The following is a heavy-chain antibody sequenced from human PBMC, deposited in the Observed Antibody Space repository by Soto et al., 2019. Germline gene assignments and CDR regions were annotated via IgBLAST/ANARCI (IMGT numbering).Heavy chain of an antibody. V-gene: IGHV3-30*18. CDR3: AKVQEWELGGYYYYGMDV. CDR1: GFTFSSYG. Sequence: QVQLVESGGGMVQPGRSLRLSCAASGFTFSSYGMHWVRQAPGKGLEWVAVISYDGSNKYYADSVKGRFTISRDNSKNTLYLQMNSLRAEDTAVYYCAKVQEWELGGYYYYGMDVWGQGTTVTVSS. D-gene: IGHD1-26*01. J-gene: IGHJ6*02. CDR2: ISYDGSNK.